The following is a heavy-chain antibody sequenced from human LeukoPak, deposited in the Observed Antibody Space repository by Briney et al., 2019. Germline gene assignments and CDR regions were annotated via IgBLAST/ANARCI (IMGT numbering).Heavy chain of an antibody. CDR2: ISSSSSTI. J-gene: IGHJ5*02. Sequence: PGGSLRLSCAASGFTFSSYSMNWVRQAPGKGLEWVSYISSSSSTIYYADSVKGRFTISRDNAKNSLYLQMNSLRAEDTAVYYCARAGLSITMIVAREWPFSWFDPWGQGTLVTVSS. V-gene: IGHV3-48*04. D-gene: IGHD3-22*01. CDR3: ARAGLSITMIVAREWPFSWFDP. CDR1: GFTFSSYS.